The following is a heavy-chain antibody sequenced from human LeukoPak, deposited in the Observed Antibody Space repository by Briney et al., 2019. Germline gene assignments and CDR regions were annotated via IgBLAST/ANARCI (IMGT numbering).Heavy chain of an antibody. Sequence: KASGTLSLTCTVSGGSISSSSYYWGWGRQPPGKELEWIGSIYYSGSTYYNPSLKSRVTISVDTSKNQFSLKLSSVTAADTAVYYCARPPHSSSSAWGQGTLVTVSS. D-gene: IGHD6-6*01. J-gene: IGHJ5*02. CDR2: IYYSGST. V-gene: IGHV4-39*01. CDR3: ARPPHSSSSA. CDR1: GGSISSSSYY.